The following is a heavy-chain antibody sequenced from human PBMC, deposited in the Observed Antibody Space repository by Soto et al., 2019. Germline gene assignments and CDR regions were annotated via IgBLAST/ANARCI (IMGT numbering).Heavy chain of an antibody. CDR3: ARVERGTATTVVDAFDI. J-gene: IGHJ3*02. D-gene: IGHD1-1*01. CDR1: GGVVSSGSYY. CDR2: MSHSGGT. V-gene: IGHV4-34*01. Sequence: QVQLQQWGAGLLKPSETLSLTCAVSGGVVSSGSYYWSWIRQPPGKGLEWIGEMSHSGGTHFNPSLKSRVTISVDTSKNQFSLKMSSVTTAATALYYCARVERGTATTVVDAFDIWGPGTMVTVSS.